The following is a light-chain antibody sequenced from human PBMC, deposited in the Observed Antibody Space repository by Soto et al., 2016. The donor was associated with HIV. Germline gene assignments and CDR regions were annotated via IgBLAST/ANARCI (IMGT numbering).Light chain of an antibody. Sequence: SYELTQPPSLSVAPRKTARITCGGDNVGSKSVHWYQQKTGQAPVLAVYDDSDRPSGIPERFSGSNSGDTATLTISRVEAGDEADYYCQVWDVSSDHVVFGGGTKLTVL. CDR2: DDS. V-gene: IGLV3-21*03. CDR1: NVGSKS. CDR3: QVWDVSSDHVV. J-gene: IGLJ2*01.